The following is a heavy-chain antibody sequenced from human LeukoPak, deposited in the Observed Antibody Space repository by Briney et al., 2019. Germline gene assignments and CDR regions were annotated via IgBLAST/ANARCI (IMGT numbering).Heavy chain of an antibody. Sequence: MPSETLSLTCTVSGGSISSSSYYWGWIRQPPGKGLEWIGSIYYSGSTYYNPSLKSRVTISVDTSKNQFSLKLSSVTAADTAVYYCARDRGSYSRVDYWGQGTLVTVSS. J-gene: IGHJ4*02. D-gene: IGHD6-13*01. CDR2: IYYSGST. CDR1: GGSISSSSYY. V-gene: IGHV4-39*07. CDR3: ARDRGSYSRVDY.